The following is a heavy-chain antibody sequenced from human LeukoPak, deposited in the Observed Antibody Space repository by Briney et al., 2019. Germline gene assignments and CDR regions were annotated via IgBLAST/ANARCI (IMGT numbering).Heavy chain of an antibody. D-gene: IGHD3-10*01. J-gene: IGHJ6*03. V-gene: IGHV4-61*02. CDR3: ARVFGSRYYYIDV. Sequence: SETLSLTCTVSGGSISSGDYYWSWIRQPAGKGLEWIGRMYTSGSTNYNPSLKSRVTISLDTSKNQFFLKLGSVTAADTAVYYCARVFGSRYYYIDVWGKGTTVTVSS. CDR2: MYTSGST. CDR1: GGSISSGDYY.